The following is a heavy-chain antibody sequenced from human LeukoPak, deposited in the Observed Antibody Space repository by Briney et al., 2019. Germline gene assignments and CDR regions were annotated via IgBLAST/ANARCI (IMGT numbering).Heavy chain of an antibody. V-gene: IGHV3-30*18. CDR3: AKERCSGGSCYSYFDY. D-gene: IGHD2-15*01. CDR2: ISYDGSNK. Sequence: PGRSLRLSCAASGFTFSSYGMHWVRQAPGKGLEWVAVISYDGSNKYYADSVKGRFTISRDNSKNTLYLQMNSLRAEDTAVYYCAKERCSGGSCYSYFDYWGQGTPVTVSS. J-gene: IGHJ4*02. CDR1: GFTFSSYG.